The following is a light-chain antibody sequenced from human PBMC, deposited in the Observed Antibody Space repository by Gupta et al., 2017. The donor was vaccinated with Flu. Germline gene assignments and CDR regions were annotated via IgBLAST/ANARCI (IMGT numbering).Light chain of an antibody. CDR3: CSYTLSTPLV. V-gene: IGLV2-23*02. CDR1: SSDIGTYNL. Sequence: QAALTQPASVSGSPGQSITISCTGTSSDIGTYNLVSWYQQHPGKAPKLMIFDVGKRPSGVACRFSGSKSGNTASLTISGPQTEDEADYYCCSYTLSTPLVFGAGTKATVL. CDR2: DVG. J-gene: IGLJ1*01.